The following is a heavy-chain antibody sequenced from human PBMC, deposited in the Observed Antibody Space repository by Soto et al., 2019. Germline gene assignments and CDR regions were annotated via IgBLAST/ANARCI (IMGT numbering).Heavy chain of an antibody. Sequence: QVQLVQSGAEVKKPGSSVKVSCTASGDTFSFYTISWVRQAPGQGLEWMGRTIPMLGMADYPQKFQGRVTFXXDXSTSTVYMFLPSLRSEDTAVYYCATTYGSGSTAFDYWGQGTLVTVSS. CDR3: ATTYGSGSTAFDY. CDR1: GDTFSFYT. D-gene: IGHD3-10*01. J-gene: IGHJ4*02. V-gene: IGHV1-69*02. CDR2: TIPMLGMA.